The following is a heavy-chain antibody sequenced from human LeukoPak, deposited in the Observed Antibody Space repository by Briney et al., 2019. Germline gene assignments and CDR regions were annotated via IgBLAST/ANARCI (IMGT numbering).Heavy chain of an antibody. Sequence: GGSLRLSCAAPGFTFSSYWMSWVRQAPGKGLGWVANIKQDGSEKYYVDSVKGRFTISRDNAKNSLYLQMNSLRAEDTAVYYCARDPIVVVPAAHIYYYYGMDVWGKGTTVTVSS. D-gene: IGHD2-2*01. CDR1: GFTFSSYW. CDR3: ARDPIVVVPAAHIYYYYGMDV. V-gene: IGHV3-7*03. CDR2: IKQDGSEK. J-gene: IGHJ6*04.